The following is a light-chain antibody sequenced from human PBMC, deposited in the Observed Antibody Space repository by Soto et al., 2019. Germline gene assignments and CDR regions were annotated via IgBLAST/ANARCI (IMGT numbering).Light chain of an antibody. V-gene: IGLV2-14*01. CDR2: EVS. CDR3: SSHRSRGVI. CDR1: SSDVGGYNY. J-gene: IGLJ2*01. Sequence: QSVLTQPASVSGSPGQSITISCTGTSSDVGGYNYVSWYQQHPGKAPKVMIYEVSNRPSGVSDRFSGSKSGNTASLTISGLQADDEAHYYCSSHRSRGVIFGGGTQLTVL.